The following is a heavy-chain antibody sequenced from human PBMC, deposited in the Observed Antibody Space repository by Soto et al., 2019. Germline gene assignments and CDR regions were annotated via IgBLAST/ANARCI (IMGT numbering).Heavy chain of an antibody. Sequence: EVQLVESGGGLVQPGGSLRLSCAASGFTFSDHYMDWVRQAPGKGLEWVGRSKNKVNSYTTVYAASVKGRFTISRDDSKHSLYLQMNSLKPEDTAVYYCARHYYYHGAGYYVDYWGQGTLVTVSS. J-gene: IGHJ4*02. CDR3: ARHYYYHGAGYYVDY. CDR1: GFTFSDHY. V-gene: IGHV3-72*01. D-gene: IGHD3-10*01. CDR2: SKNKVNSYTT.